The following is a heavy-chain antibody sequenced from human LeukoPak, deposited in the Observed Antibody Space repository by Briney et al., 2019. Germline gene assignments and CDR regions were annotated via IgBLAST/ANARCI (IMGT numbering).Heavy chain of an antibody. CDR3: ARGLEDLSLYVY. V-gene: IGHV4-59*01. Sequence: SETLSLTCSVSGGSISSYYWSWIRQPPGKGLEWIGYIYYSGSTNYNPSLKSRVTISVDTSKTQFSLKLSSVTAADTAVYYCARGLEDLSLYVYWGQGTLVTVSS. J-gene: IGHJ4*02. D-gene: IGHD3-16*02. CDR1: GGSISSYY. CDR2: IYYSGST.